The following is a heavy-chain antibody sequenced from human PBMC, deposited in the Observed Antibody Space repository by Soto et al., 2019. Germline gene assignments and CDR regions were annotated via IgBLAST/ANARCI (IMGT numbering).Heavy chain of an antibody. D-gene: IGHD2-8*02. Sequence: QVQLVESGGGVVQPGRSLRLSCAASGFTFSSYGIHWVRQTPGKGLEWVAVVSYDGNDHHYADSVKGRFTVSRDNSKNPMYLKMTSLRPEETAVYYCAKDIVLWNSVGRWGLDYWGQGTLVTVSS. V-gene: IGHV3-30*18. CDR2: VSYDGNDH. CDR1: GFTFSSYG. J-gene: IGHJ4*02. CDR3: AKDIVLWNSVGRWGLDY.